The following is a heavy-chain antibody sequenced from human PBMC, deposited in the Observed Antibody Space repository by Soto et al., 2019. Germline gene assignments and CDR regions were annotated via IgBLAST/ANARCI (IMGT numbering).Heavy chain of an antibody. D-gene: IGHD6-13*01. CDR2: ISGSGGST. Sequence: GGSLRLSCAASGFTFSSYAMSWVRQAPGKGLEWVSAISGSGGSTYYADSVKGRFTISRDNSKNTLYLQMNSLRAEDTAVYYCTKDDSSSIYYYYGMDVWGQGTTVTVSS. J-gene: IGHJ6*02. V-gene: IGHV3-23*01. CDR1: GFTFSSYA. CDR3: TKDDSSSIYYYYGMDV.